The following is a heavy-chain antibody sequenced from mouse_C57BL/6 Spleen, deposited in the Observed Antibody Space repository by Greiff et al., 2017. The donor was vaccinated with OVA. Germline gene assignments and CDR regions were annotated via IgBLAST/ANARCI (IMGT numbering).Heavy chain of an antibody. J-gene: IGHJ1*03. CDR1: GYTFTSYW. Sequence: QVQLQQPGTELVKPGASVKLSCKASGYTFTSYWMHWVKQRPGQGLEWIGNINPSNGGTNYNEQFKSKATLTVDKSSSPAYMQLSSLTSEDSAVYYCADGSSPGWDFDVWGTGTTVTVSS. CDR3: ADGSSPGWDFDV. V-gene: IGHV1-53*01. CDR2: INPSNGGT. D-gene: IGHD1-1*01.